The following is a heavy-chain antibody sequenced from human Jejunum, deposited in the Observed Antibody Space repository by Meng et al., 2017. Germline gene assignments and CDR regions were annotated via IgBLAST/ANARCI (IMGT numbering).Heavy chain of an antibody. J-gene: IGHJ4*02. V-gene: IGHV3-43*01. Sequence: EVQREESGGVGVKPGGSRRRSCVVSGFTFDDYTMYWVRQAPGKGLEWVSHITWDGDSTYYADSVKGRFTISRDNSKNSLYLQMSSLRTEDTALYYCAKVAYSNWEDYWGQGTLVTVSS. CDR3: AKVAYSNWEDY. CDR1: GFTFDDYT. CDR2: ITWDGDST. D-gene: IGHD1-1*01.